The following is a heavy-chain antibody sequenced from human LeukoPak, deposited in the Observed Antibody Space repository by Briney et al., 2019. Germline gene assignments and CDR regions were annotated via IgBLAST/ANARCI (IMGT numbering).Heavy chain of an antibody. CDR2: MNPNSGNT. CDR1: GYTFTSYD. J-gene: IGHJ5*02. Sequence: GASVKVSCKASGYTFTSYDINWVRQAPGQGLEWMGWMNPNSGNTGYAQKFQGRVTMTRNTSISTAYMELSSLRSEDTAVYYCARVSSWYFGVWFDPWGQGTLVTVSS. CDR3: ARVSSWYFGVWFDP. D-gene: IGHD6-13*01. V-gene: IGHV1-8*01.